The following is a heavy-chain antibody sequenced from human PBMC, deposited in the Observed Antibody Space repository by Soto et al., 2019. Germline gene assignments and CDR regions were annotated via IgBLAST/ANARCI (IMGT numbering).Heavy chain of an antibody. CDR3: VRGGILEANRPYYYYGLDV. CDR2: VSPYNGNT. J-gene: IGHJ6*02. V-gene: IGHV1-18*01. CDR1: GYTFTTYG. Sequence: ASVKVSCKAFGYTFTTYGLSWVRQAPGQGLEWMGWVSPYNGNTYYAPRLQGRVTMTTDTSTTTAYMSLRSLRSDDTAIYYCVRGGILEANRPYYYYGLDVWGQGTPVTVYS. D-gene: IGHD1-1*01.